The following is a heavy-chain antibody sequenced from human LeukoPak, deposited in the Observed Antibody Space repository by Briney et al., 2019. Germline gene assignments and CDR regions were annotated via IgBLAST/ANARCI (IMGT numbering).Heavy chain of an antibody. D-gene: IGHD3-10*01. CDR2: IRSKANSYAT. CDR3: ARHVAPGGSGVDY. Sequence: GGSLRLSCAASGFTFSGSAMHWVRQTSGKGLEWVGRIRSKANSYATAYAASLKGRFTISRDDSKNTAYLEMNSLESEDTAVYYCARHVAPGGSGVDYWGQGTLVTVSS. CDR1: GFTFSGSA. J-gene: IGHJ4*02. V-gene: IGHV3-73*01.